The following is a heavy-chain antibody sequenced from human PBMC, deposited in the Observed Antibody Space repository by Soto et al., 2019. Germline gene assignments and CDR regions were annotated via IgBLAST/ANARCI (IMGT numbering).Heavy chain of an antibody. CDR2: IWYDGSVK. CDR3: ARDGQDLAPYVFDI. D-gene: IGHD3-16*01. J-gene: IGHJ3*02. V-gene: IGHV3-33*01. Sequence: QVQLVESGGGVVQPGRSLRLSCAASGFIFSRHAMHWVRQAPGKGLEWVAQIWYDGSVKNYADSMKGRFTISRDSPKNTLFLQMNSRRVEDTAVYYCARDGQDLAPYVFDIWGQGTLVTVSS. CDR1: GFIFSRHA.